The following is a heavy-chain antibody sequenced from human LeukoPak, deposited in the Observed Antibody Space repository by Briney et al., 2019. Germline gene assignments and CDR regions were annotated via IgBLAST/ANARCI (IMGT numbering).Heavy chain of an antibody. D-gene: IGHD5-18*01. CDR1: GFTVSSNY. CDR3: ARDQYSYAHAAH. J-gene: IGHJ4*02. V-gene: IGHV3-66*01. CDR2: IYSGGTT. Sequence: GGSLRLSCAASGFTVSSNYMSWVRQAPGKGLEWVSVIYSGGTTYYADSVKGRFTISRDNSKDTLHLQMNSLRAEDTAVYYCARDQYSYAHAAHWGQGTLVTVSS.